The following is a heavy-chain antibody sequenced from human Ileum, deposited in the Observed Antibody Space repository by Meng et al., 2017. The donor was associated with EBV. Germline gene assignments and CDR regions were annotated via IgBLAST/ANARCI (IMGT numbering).Heavy chain of an antibody. CDR3: ANGLGYAWHS. Sequence: QLPASGPVPVQPSSSLAPCSAVTGDPISSNKKWRRVRQAPGKGRVGIVEIIHSGSTNSHPSFKSRVTMSVDKTKNPITLHLSSMTAAATAVYYCANGLGYAWHSWGQGILVTVSS. D-gene: IGHD5-12*01. CDR1: GDPISSNKK. CDR2: IIHSGST. J-gene: IGHJ4*02. V-gene: IGHV4-4*02.